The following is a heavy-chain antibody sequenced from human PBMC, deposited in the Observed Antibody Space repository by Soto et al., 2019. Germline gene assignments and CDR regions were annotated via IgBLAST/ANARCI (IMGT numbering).Heavy chain of an antibody. D-gene: IGHD5-12*01. Sequence: GGSLRLSCSASGFTFSSYAMHWVRQAPGKGLEYVSAISSNGGSTYYADSVKSRFTISRDNSKNTLYLQMNSLRAEDTAVYYCAKGSRGYTGYVFDYWGQGALVTVSS. CDR2: ISSNGGST. CDR1: GFTFSSYA. V-gene: IGHV3-64*04. CDR3: AKGSRGYTGYVFDY. J-gene: IGHJ4*02.